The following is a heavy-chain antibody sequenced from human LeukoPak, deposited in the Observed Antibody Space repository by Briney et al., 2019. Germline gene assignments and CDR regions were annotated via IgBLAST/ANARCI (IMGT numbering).Heavy chain of an antibody. J-gene: IGHJ4*02. CDR3: ATDLRGATTFDY. Sequence: ASVKVSCEASGYTFTGYYMHWVRQAPGQGLEWMGWINPNSGGTNYAQKFQGRVTMTRDTSISTAYMELSSLRSEDTAVYYCATDLRGATTFDYWGQGTLVTVSS. V-gene: IGHV1-2*02. CDR1: GYTFTGYY. D-gene: IGHD1-26*01. CDR2: INPNSGGT.